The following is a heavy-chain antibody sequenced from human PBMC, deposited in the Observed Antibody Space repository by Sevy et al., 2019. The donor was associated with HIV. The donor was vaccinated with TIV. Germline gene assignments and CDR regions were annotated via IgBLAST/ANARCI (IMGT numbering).Heavy chain of an antibody. CDR1: GFTFSSYS. V-gene: IGHV3-48*01. Sequence: GGSLRLSCAASGFTFSSYSMNWVRQAPGKGLEWVSYISSSSSTIYYADSVKGRFTISRDNAKNSLYLQMNSLRAEDTAVYCCAREGRGYSYGSWGQGTLVTVSS. J-gene: IGHJ5*02. CDR2: ISSSSSTI. CDR3: AREGRGYSYGS. D-gene: IGHD5-18*01.